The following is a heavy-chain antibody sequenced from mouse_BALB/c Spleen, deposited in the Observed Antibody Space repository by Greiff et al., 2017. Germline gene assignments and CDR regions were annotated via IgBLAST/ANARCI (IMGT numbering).Heavy chain of an antibody. V-gene: IGHV5-15*02. CDR3: ARDAGARAMDY. Sequence: EVKVVESGGGLVQPGGSRKLSCAASGFTFSDYGMAWVRQAPGKGPEWVAFISNLAYSIYYADTVTGRFTISRGNAKNTLYLEMSSLRSEDTAMYYCARDAGARAMDYWGQGTSVTVSS. J-gene: IGHJ4*01. CDR2: ISNLAYSI. D-gene: IGHD4-1*01. CDR1: GFTFSDYG.